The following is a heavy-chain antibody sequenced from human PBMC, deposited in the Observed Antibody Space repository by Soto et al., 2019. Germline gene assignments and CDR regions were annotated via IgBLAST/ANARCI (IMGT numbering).Heavy chain of an antibody. D-gene: IGHD3-22*01. CDR3: ANGDSSGYYCIDY. CDR2: IYYSGST. Sequence: SETLSLTCTVSGGSVSSGSSYWSWIRQPSGKGLEWIGYIYYSGSTNYNPSLKSRVTISVDTAKNQFSLKLTSVTTADTAVYYCANGDSSGYYCIDYWGQGTLVTVSS. V-gene: IGHV4-61*01. J-gene: IGHJ4*02. CDR1: GGSVSSGSSY.